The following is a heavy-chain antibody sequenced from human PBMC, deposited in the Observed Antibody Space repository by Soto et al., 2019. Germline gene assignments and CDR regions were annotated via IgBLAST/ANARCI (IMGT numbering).Heavy chain of an antibody. CDR2: IYYSGST. D-gene: IGHD3-10*01. V-gene: IGHV4-59*01. CDR1: GGSISSYY. Sequence: SETLSLTCTVSGGSISSYYWSWIRQPPGKGLEWIGYIYYSGSTNYNPSLKSRGTISVDTSKNKFSLKLSSVTAADTAVYYCAQHYYFGSGSYYHRPFDFWAQRTLVTVSS. J-gene: IGHJ4*02. CDR3: AQHYYFGSGSYYHRPFDF.